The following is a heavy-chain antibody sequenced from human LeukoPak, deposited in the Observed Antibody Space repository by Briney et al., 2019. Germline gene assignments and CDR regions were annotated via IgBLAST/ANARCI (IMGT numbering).Heavy chain of an antibody. D-gene: IGHD3-22*01. J-gene: IGHJ4*02. CDR1: GGSISSSSYY. Sequence: SETLSLTCTVSGGSISSSSYYWGWIRQPPGKGLEWIGSIYYSGSTYYNPSLKSRVTISVDTSKNHFSLKLSSVTAADTAVYYCASASYDTSGYYELDFWGQGTLVTVSS. CDR3: ASASYDTSGYYELDF. CDR2: IYYSGST. V-gene: IGHV4-39*02.